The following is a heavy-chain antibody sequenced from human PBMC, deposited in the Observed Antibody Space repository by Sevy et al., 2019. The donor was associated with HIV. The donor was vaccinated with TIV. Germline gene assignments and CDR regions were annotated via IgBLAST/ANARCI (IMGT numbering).Heavy chain of an antibody. CDR1: GFTFDDYA. CDR2: ISWNSGSI. Sequence: GGSLRLSCAASGFTFDDYAMHWVRQAPGKGLEWVSGISWNSGSIGYADSVKGRFTISRDNAKNSLYLQMNSLRAEDTALYYCAKDWAATNYYYMDGWGKRTTVTVSS. D-gene: IGHD1-7*01. V-gene: IGHV3-9*01. CDR3: AKDWAATNYYYMDG. J-gene: IGHJ6*03.